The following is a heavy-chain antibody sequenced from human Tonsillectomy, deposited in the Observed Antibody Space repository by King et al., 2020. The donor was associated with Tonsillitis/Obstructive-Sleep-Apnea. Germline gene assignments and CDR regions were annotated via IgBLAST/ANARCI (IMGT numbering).Heavy chain of an antibody. V-gene: IGHV5-51*01. D-gene: IGHD3-22*01. Sequence: VQLVESGAEVKKPGESLKISCKGSGYSFTSYWIGWVRQMPGKGLEWMGIIYPGDSDTRYSPSFQGQVTISADKSISTAYLQWSSLKASDTAMYYCARSSYYYDRSGYSHKHFDYWGQGTLVTVSS. CDR3: ARSSYYYDRSGYSHKHFDY. CDR2: IYPGDSDT. CDR1: GYSFTSYW. J-gene: IGHJ4*02.